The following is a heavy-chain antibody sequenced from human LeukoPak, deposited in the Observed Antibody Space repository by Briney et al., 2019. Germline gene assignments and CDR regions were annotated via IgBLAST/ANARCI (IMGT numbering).Heavy chain of an antibody. D-gene: IGHD2-15*01. V-gene: IGHV1-8*01. CDR2: MNPNSGNT. CDR1: GYTFTSYD. Sequence: ASAKVSCKASGYTFTSYDINWVRQATGQGLEWMGWMNPNSGNTGYAQKFQGRVTMTRNTSISTAYMELSSLRSEDTAVYYCARQRYCSGGSCYFRFDPWGQGTLVTVSS. CDR3: ARQRYCSGGSCYFRFDP. J-gene: IGHJ5*02.